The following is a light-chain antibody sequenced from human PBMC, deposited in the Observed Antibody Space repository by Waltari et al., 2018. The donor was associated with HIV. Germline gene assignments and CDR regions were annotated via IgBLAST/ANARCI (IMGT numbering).Light chain of an antibody. CDR1: NGDISDYNS. Sequence: QSALTQSPSASGSPGHSVNISCTGANGDISDYNSVSWYQQHSNRPPKLIIFEVSKRPPGVPDRFSGSKSGNTASLFVSGLQPEDEATYFCSSFAATHKLFGGGTKLTVL. CDR3: SSFAATHKL. J-gene: IGLJ2*01. CDR2: EVS. V-gene: IGLV2-8*01.